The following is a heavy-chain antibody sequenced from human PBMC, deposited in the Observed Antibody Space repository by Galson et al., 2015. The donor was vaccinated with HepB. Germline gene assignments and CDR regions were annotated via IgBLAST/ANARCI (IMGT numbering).Heavy chain of an antibody. D-gene: IGHD6-19*01. CDR2: ISGSGGRT. V-gene: IGHV3-23*01. CDR1: GFTFSSYA. Sequence: SLRLSCAASGFTFSSYAMSWVRQAPGKGLEWVAGISGSGGRTYYADSVKGRISISRDNSKNTLYLQMNSLRAEGTAVYYCAKDGGYSSGWYSTSFDYWGQGTLVTVSS. CDR3: AKDGGYSSGWYSTSFDY. J-gene: IGHJ4*02.